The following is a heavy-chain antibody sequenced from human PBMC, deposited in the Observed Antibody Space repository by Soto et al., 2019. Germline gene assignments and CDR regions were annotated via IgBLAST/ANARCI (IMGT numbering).Heavy chain of an antibody. CDR3: AGTTGIAAAGD. J-gene: IGHJ4*02. CDR1: GGTFSSYT. D-gene: IGHD6-13*01. CDR2: IIPIPGIA. Sequence: QVQLVQSGAEVKKPGSSVKVSCKASGGTFSSYTISWVRQAPGQGIEWMGRIIPIPGIANYAQKFQGSVTITADKSTSTAYMELSSLRSEDTAVYYCAGTTGIAAAGDWGQGTLVTVSS. V-gene: IGHV1-69*02.